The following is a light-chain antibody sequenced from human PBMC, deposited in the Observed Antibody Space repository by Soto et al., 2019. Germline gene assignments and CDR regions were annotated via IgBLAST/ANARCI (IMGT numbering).Light chain of an antibody. CDR2: GAS. V-gene: IGKV3-20*01. J-gene: IGKJ4*01. CDR3: QQYGTSQGA. CDR1: QSISRY. Sequence: IVLTQSPGTLSLSPGERTTLSCRASQSISRYLAWYQQKPGQGPRLLIYGASSRATGTPDRFRGSGSGTDFTLTIRTLEPEDFAVYYCQQYGTSQGAFGGGTKVDIK.